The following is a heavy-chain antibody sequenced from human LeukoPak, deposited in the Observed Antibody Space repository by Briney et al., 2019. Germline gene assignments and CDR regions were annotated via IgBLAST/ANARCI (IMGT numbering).Heavy chain of an antibody. CDR2: IWYDGSNK. J-gene: IGHJ6*02. CDR3: ARDVGATHYYYGMDV. CDR1: GFTFSSYG. V-gene: IGHV3-33*01. D-gene: IGHD1-26*01. Sequence: GGSLRLSCAASGFTFSSYGMHSVRQAPGKGLEWVAVIWYDGSNKYYADSVKGRFTISRDNSKNTLYLQMNSLRAEDTAVYYCARDVGATHYYYGMDVWGQGTTVTVSS.